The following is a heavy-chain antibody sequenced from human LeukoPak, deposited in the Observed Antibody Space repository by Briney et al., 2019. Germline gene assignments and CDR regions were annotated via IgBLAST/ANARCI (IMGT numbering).Heavy chain of an antibody. CDR2: IYTGGTT. Sequence: GGSLRLSCAASGFTVSSSNYMNWVRQAPGKGLEWVSGIYTGGTTYYTDSVKGRFTISRDSPNNTLYLQMHSLRAEDSAVYYCAREISRFGIWGQGTLVTVSS. D-gene: IGHD3-16*01. V-gene: IGHV3-66*01. CDR3: AREISRFGI. J-gene: IGHJ4*02. CDR1: GFTVSSSNY.